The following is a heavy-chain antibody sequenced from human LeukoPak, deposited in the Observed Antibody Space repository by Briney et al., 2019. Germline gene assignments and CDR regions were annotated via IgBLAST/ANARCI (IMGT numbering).Heavy chain of an antibody. D-gene: IGHD6-13*01. Sequence: ASVKVSCKASGYTFTGYYMHWVRQAPGQGLERMGWINPNSGGTNYAQKFQGRVTMTRDTSISTAYMELSRLRSDDMAVYYCASGIAAAGTIGNWFDPWGQGTLVTVSS. J-gene: IGHJ5*02. CDR3: ASGIAAAGTIGNWFDP. V-gene: IGHV1-2*02. CDR1: GYTFTGYY. CDR2: INPNSGGT.